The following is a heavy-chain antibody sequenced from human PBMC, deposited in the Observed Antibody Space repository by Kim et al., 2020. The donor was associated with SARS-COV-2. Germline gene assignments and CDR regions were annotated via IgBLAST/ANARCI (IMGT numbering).Heavy chain of an antibody. CDR1: GFTFSSYS. D-gene: IGHD3-16*01. V-gene: IGHV3-21*04. CDR3: ARDLDTSTFYYYYGMDV. CDR2: ISSSSSYI. J-gene: IGHJ6*02. Sequence: GGSLRLSCAASGFTFSSYSMNWVRQAPGKGLEWVSSISSSSSYIYYADSVKGRFTISRDNAKNSLYLQMNSLRAEDTAVYYCARDLDTSTFYYYYGMDVWGQGTTITVSS.